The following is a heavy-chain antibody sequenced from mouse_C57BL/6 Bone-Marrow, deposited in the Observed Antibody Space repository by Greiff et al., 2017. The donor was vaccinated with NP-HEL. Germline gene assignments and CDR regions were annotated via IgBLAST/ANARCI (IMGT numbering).Heavy chain of an antibody. D-gene: IGHD1-1*01. CDR1: GYTFTDYE. J-gene: IGHJ3*01. CDR2: IDPETGGT. CDR3: TREVVARRAWFAY. V-gene: IGHV1-15*01. Sequence: VQGVESGAELVRPGASVTLSCKASGYTFTDYEMHWVKQTPVHGLEWIGAIDPETGGTAYNQKFKGKAILTADKSSSTAYMELRSLTSEDSAVYYCTREVVARRAWFAYWGQGTLVTVSA.